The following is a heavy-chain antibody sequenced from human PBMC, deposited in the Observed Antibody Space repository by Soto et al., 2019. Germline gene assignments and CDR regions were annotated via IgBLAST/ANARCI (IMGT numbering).Heavy chain of an antibody. Sequence: PSETLSLTCAVSGGSISSGGYSWSWIRQPPGKGLEWIGYIYHSGSTYYNQSLKSRVTISVDRSKNKFSLKLTAVTAADTAVYYCARVPDRWGQGNLVTVGS. V-gene: IGHV4-30-2*01. J-gene: IGHJ5*02. CDR2: IYHSGST. D-gene: IGHD2-2*01. CDR3: ARVPDR. CDR1: GGSISSGGYS.